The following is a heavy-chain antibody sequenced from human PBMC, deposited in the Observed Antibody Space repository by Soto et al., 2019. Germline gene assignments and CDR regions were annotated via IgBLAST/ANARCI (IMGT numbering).Heavy chain of an antibody. CDR1: GGSISSSSYY. V-gene: IGHV4-39*01. Sequence: QLQLQESGPGLVKPSETLSLTCTVSGGSISSSSYYWGWIRQPPGKGLEWIGSIYYSGSTYYNPSRKSRVTISVDTSKNQFSLKLSSVTAADTAVYYCARHPQRITSAANWGQGTLVTVSS. D-gene: IGHD2-2*01. J-gene: IGHJ4*02. CDR3: ARHPQRITSAAN. CDR2: IYYSGST.